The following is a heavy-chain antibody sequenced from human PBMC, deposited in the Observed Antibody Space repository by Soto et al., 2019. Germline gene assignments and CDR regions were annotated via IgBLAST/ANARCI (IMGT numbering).Heavy chain of an antibody. CDR3: AGSHNYYDSSGYYWFGAFDI. CDR1: RGTFSSYA. V-gene: IGHV1-69*06. CDR2: IIPIFGTA. J-gene: IGHJ3*02. Sequence: SVKVSCKASRGTFSSYAISWVRQAPGQGLEWMGGIIPIFGTANYAQKFQGRVTITADKSTSTAYMELSSLRSEDTAVYYCAGSHNYYDSSGYYWFGAFDIWGQGTIVTVS. D-gene: IGHD3-22*01.